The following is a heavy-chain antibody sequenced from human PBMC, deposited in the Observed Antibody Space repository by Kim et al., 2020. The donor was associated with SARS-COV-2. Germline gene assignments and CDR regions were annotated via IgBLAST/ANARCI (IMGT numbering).Heavy chain of an antibody. CDR2: IYYSGST. CDR1: GGSISSSSYY. D-gene: IGHD3-22*01. V-gene: IGHV4-39*01. CDR3: ARLQSLHYYDSSGYYWSWDY. Sequence: SETLSLTCTVSGGSISSSSYYWGWIRQPPGKGLEWIGSIYYSGSTYYNPSLKSRVTISVDTSKNQFSLKLSSMTAADTAVYYCARLQSLHYYDSSGYYWSWDYWGQGTLVTVSS. J-gene: IGHJ4*02.